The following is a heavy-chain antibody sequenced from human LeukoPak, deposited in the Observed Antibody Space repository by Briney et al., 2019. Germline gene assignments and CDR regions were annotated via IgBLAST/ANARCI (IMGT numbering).Heavy chain of an antibody. J-gene: IGHJ4*02. D-gene: IGHD5/OR15-5a*01. CDR3: IGDVYT. CDR1: GFTFSSYL. CDR2: INSDGSNT. V-gene: IGHV3-74*01. Sequence: GGSLRLSCAASGFTFSSYLMHWVRQAPGMGLVWVSGINSDGSNTRYADSVKGRFTISRDNAKNTMYLQMNSLRADDTAVYYCIGDVYTGGQGTLVTVSS.